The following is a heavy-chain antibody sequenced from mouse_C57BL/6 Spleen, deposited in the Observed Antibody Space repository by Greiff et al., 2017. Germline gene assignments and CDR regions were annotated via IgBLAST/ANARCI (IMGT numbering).Heavy chain of an antibody. CDR1: GYTFTDYN. J-gene: IGHJ4*01. V-gene: IGHV1-22*01. CDR2: INPNNGGT. CDR3: ASYGDYVGYAMDY. D-gene: IGHD2-13*01. Sequence: VQLQQSGPELVKPGASVKMSCKASGYTFTDYNMHWVKQSHGKSLEWIGYINPNNGGTSYNQKFKGKATLTVNKSSSTAYMELRSLTSEDSAVYYCASYGDYVGYAMDYWGQGTSVTVSS.